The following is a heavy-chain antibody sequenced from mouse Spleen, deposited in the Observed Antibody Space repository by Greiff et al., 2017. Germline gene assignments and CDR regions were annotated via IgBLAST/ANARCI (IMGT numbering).Heavy chain of an antibody. CDR1: GYTLTSYW. V-gene: IGHV1-7*01. CDR2: INPSSGYT. CDR3: ARDGMGYAMDY. Sequence: QLKEPGAELAKPGAAVKLSCKAAGYTLTSYWMHWVKQRPGQGLEWIGYINPSSGYTKYNQKFKDKATLTADKSSSTAYMQLSSLTYEDSAVYYCARDGMGYAMDYWGQGTSVTVSS. D-gene: IGHD2-3*01. J-gene: IGHJ4*01.